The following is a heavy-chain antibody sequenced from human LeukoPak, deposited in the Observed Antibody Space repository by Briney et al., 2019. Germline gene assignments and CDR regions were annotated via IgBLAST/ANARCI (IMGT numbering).Heavy chain of an antibody. CDR2: ITGTGGST. D-gene: IGHD4-23*01. J-gene: IGHJ4*02. CDR1: GFTFSSYA. CDR3: AKLGNSNPLRLPFDY. Sequence: GGSLRLSCAASGFTFSSYAMSWVHQAPGKGLEWVSTITGTGGSTYYADSVRGRFTISRDNSKNTLYLQMNSLRAEDTAVYYCAKLGNSNPLRLPFDYWGQGTLVTVSS. V-gene: IGHV3-23*01.